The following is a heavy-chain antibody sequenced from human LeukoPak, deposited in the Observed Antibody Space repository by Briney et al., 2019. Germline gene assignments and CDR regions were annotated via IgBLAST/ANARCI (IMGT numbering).Heavy chain of an antibody. D-gene: IGHD3-22*01. J-gene: IGHJ4*02. CDR3: ARDRSGYYYYFDY. V-gene: IGHV3-30*03. CDR2: ISYDGSNK. CDR1: GFTVSSNY. Sequence: HPGGSLRLSCAASGFTVSSNYMSWVRQAPGKGLEWVAVISYDGSNKYYADSVKGRFTISRDNSKNTLYLQMNSLRAEDTAVYYCARDRSGYYYYFDYWGQGTLVTVSS.